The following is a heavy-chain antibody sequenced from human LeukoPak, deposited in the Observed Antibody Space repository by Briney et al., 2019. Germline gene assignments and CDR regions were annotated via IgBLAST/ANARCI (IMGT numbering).Heavy chain of an antibody. J-gene: IGHJ4*02. D-gene: IGHD2-21*02. CDR2: ISGSGGST. Sequence: PGGSLRLSCAASGFTFSSYAMSWVRQAPGKGLEWVSAISGSGGSTYYADSVKGRFTISRDNAKSSLYLQMSSLRAEDTALYYCARGVAYCGGDCYDSWGLGTLVTVSS. CDR3: ARGVAYCGGDCYDS. CDR1: GFTFSSYA. V-gene: IGHV3-23*01.